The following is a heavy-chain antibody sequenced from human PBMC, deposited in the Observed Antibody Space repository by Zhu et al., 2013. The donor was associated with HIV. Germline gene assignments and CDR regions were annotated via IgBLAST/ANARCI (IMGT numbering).Heavy chain of an antibody. D-gene: IGHD3-10*01. CDR2: MNPNSGNT. J-gene: IGHJ6*02. CDR1: GYTFTSYD. CDR3: ARFIDITMVRGVIAARYYGMDV. Sequence: QVQLVQSGAEVKKPGASVKVSCKASGYTFTSYDINWVRQATGQGLEWMGWMNPNSGNTGYAQKFQGRVTMTRNTSISTAYMELSSLRSEDTAVYYCARFIDITMVRGVIAARYYGMDVWGQGTTVTVSS. V-gene: IGHV1-8*01.